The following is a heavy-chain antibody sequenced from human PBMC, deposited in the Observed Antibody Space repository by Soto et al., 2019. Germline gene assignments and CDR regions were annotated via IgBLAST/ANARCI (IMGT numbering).Heavy chain of an antibody. CDR3: VCQIEGSVTVPNFQYYFDS. V-gene: IGHV5-10-1*01. Sequence: GGSLKISCKGSGYSFARYRITRVPQTPRKGLEWKGRMGTGDTHTYYSTSFRGHVTISVTMSVTTVNLQWSSKRTSVTAMYSCVCQIEGSVTVPNFQYYFDSWGQGIPVTVSS. J-gene: IGHJ4*02. CDR2: MGTGDTHT. D-gene: IGHD2-8*02. CDR1: GYSFARYR.